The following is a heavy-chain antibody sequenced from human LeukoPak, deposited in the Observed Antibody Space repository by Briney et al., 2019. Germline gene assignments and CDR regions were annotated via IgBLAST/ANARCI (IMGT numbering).Heavy chain of an antibody. CDR3: ARGGDIAARSAPLDY. V-gene: IGHV1-2*02. CDR2: INPNSDDT. Sequence: ASVKVSCKASGYTFTSYDINWVRQAPGQGLEWMGWINPNSDDTNYAQKFQGRVIMTRDTSISTAYMELSRLRFDDTAVYYCARGGDIAARSAPLDYWGRGTLVTVSS. J-gene: IGHJ4*02. CDR1: GYTFTSYD. D-gene: IGHD6-13*01.